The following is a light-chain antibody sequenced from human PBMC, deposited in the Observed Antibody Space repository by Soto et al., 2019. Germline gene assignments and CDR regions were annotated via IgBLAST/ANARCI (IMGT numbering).Light chain of an antibody. CDR3: QNYNSAPLT. J-gene: IGKJ4*01. V-gene: IGKV1-27*01. CDR2: ATS. Sequence: DIQMTQSPSSLSASVGDRVTITCRASQDISNSLAWYQQKPGEVPKVLIYATSILQSRVPARFSGSGSGTDFTLTISSLQPEDVATYYCQNYNSAPLTFGGGTKVEI. CDR1: QDISNS.